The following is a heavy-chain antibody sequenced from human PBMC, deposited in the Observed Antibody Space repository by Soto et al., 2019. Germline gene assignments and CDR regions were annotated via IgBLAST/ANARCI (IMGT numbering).Heavy chain of an antibody. J-gene: IGHJ3*02. Sequence: GGSLRLSCAASGFTFSSYWMSWVCQAPGKGLEWVANIKQDGSEKYYVDSVKGRFTISRDNAKNSLYLQMNSLRAEDTAVYYCARLRLEGAFDIWGQGTMVTVSS. CDR1: GFTFSSYW. D-gene: IGHD6-19*01. CDR3: ARLRLEGAFDI. CDR2: IKQDGSEK. V-gene: IGHV3-7*03.